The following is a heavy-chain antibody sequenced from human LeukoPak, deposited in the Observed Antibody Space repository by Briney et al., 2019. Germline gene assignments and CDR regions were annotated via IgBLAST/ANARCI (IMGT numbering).Heavy chain of an antibody. CDR1: GGSISSSTYC. CDR3: ARGYSSSWYYYYYYMDV. J-gene: IGHJ6*03. CDR2: MSYSGST. D-gene: IGHD6-13*01. Sequence: SETLSLTCTVSGGSISSSTYCWGWIRQPPGKGLEWIGSMSYSGSTYYNPSLSLKSRVTISLDTSKKQFSLKLSSVTAADTAVYYCARGYSSSWYYYYYYMDVWGKGTTVTISS. V-gene: IGHV4-39*02.